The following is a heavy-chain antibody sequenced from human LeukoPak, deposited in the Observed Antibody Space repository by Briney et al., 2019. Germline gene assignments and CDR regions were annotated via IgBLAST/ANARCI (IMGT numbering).Heavy chain of an antibody. D-gene: IGHD3-16*01. CDR1: GYTLTELS. Sequence: ASVKVSCEVSGYTLTELSMHWVRQAPGKGLEWMGGFDPEDGETINAQKFQGRVTMTEDTSTDTAYMELSSLRSEDTAVYYCATHYIGGFDYWGQGTLVTVSS. CDR2: FDPEDGET. J-gene: IGHJ4*02. CDR3: ATHYIGGFDY. V-gene: IGHV1-24*01.